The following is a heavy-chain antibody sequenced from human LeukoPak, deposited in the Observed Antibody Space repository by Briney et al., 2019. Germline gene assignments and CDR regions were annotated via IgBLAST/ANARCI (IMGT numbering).Heavy chain of an antibody. D-gene: IGHD5-24*01. V-gene: IGHV4-39*01. Sequence: SETLSLTCTVSGGSISSSGHYWGWIRQPRGKGLEWIGSLHYSGSTYHNPSLKSRITISADTSNNQFSLKLSSVAAADTAVYYCARHRDRYNRPLDYCGQGSLVTVSS. CDR1: GGSISSSGHY. CDR3: ARHRDRYNRPLDY. CDR2: LHYSGST. J-gene: IGHJ4*02.